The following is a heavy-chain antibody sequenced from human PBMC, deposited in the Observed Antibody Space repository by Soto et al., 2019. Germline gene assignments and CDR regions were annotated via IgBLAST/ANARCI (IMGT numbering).Heavy chain of an antibody. CDR2: IRSSGAFT. CDR3: AKDRVDTAMVWGESYFDY. D-gene: IGHD5-18*01. V-gene: IGHV3-23*01. J-gene: IGHJ4*02. CDR1: GFIFNSND. Sequence: PGGSLRLSCAASGFIFNSNDMTWVRQAPGKGLEWVSTIRSSGAFTYYADSVKGRFTISRDNSKNTLYLQMNSLRAEDTAVYYCAKDRVDTAMVWGESYFDYWGQGTLVTVSS.